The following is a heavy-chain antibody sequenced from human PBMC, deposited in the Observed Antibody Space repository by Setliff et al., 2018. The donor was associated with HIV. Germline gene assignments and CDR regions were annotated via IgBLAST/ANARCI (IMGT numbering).Heavy chain of an antibody. Sequence: GESLKISCKGSGYSFTSYWIGWVRQMPGKGLEWMGIIYPGDSDTRYSPSFQGQVTISADKSISTAYLQWSSLKASDTAMYYCARLSGYCSSTSCHISAFDIWGQGTMVT. CDR3: ARLSGYCSSTSCHISAFDI. CDR2: IYPGDSDT. CDR1: GYSFTSYW. V-gene: IGHV5-51*01. D-gene: IGHD2-2*02. J-gene: IGHJ3*02.